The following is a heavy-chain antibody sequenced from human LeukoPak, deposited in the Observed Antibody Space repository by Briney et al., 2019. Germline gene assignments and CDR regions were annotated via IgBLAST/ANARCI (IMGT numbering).Heavy chain of an antibody. CDR2: ISGSGGST. CDR3: ASLGYCSGGSCYYGMDV. CDR1: GFTFSSYA. V-gene: IGHV3-23*01. Sequence: GGSLRLSCAASGFTFSSYAMSWVRQAPGKGLEWVSAISGSGGSTYYADSVKGRFTISRDNSKNTLYLQMNSLRAEDTAVYYCASLGYCSGGSCYYGMDVWGQGTTVTASS. J-gene: IGHJ6*02. D-gene: IGHD2-15*01.